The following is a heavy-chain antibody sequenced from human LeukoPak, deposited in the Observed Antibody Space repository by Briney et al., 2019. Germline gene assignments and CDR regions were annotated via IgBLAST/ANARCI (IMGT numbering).Heavy chain of an antibody. CDR2: INHSGST. CDR1: GGSFSGYY. CDR3: ARKRGPRVYWYFDL. Sequence: PSETLSLTCAVYGGSFSGYYWSWIRQPPGKGLEWIGEINHSGSTNYNPSLKNRVTISVDTSKNQFSLKLSSVTAADTAVYYCARKRGPRVYWYFDLWGRGTLVTVSS. J-gene: IGHJ2*01. V-gene: IGHV4-34*01. D-gene: IGHD5-24*01.